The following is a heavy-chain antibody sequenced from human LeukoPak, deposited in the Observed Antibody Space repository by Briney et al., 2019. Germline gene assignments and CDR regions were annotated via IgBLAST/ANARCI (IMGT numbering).Heavy chain of an antibody. J-gene: IGHJ4*02. Sequence: GGSLRLSCAASGFTFSSYWMSWVRQALGKGLEWVANINEHGGDMYYVGPVKGRFTISRDNAKNSLYLQMNSLRADDTAVYYCARDLFTEGEDYWGQGTLVTVSS. V-gene: IGHV3-7*01. CDR3: ARDLFTEGEDY. CDR1: GFTFSSYW. D-gene: IGHD3-16*01. CDR2: INEHGGDM.